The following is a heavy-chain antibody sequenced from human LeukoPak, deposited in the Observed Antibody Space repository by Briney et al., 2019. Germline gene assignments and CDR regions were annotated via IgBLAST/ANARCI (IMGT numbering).Heavy chain of an antibody. Sequence: SETLSLTCAVYGGSFSGYYWSWIRQPPGKGLEWIGEINHSGSTNYNPSLKSRVTISVDTSKNQFSLKLSSVTAADTAVYYCARVRLWFGDHLDDYWGQGTLVTVSS. CDR3: ARVRLWFGDHLDDY. V-gene: IGHV4-34*01. CDR2: INHSGST. CDR1: GGSFSGYY. J-gene: IGHJ4*02. D-gene: IGHD3-10*01.